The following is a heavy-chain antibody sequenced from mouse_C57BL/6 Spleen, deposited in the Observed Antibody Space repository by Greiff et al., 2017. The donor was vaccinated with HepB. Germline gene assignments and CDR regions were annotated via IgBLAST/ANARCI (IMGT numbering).Heavy chain of an antibody. D-gene: IGHD1-1*01. V-gene: IGHV5-9-1*02. CDR1: GFTFSSYA. J-gene: IGHJ4*01. CDR2: ISSGGDYI. Sequence: EVKVVESGEGLVKPGGSLKLSCAASGFTFSSYAMSWVRQTPEKRLEWVAYISSGGDYIYYADTVKGRFTISRDNARNTLYLQMSSLKSEDTAMYYCTRDYGSSHYYAMDYWGQGTSVTVSS. CDR3: TRDYGSSHYYAMDY.